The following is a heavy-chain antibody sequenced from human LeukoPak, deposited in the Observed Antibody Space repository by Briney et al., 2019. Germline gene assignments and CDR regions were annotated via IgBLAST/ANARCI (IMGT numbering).Heavy chain of an antibody. Sequence: SETLSLTCTVPGGSISSGGYYWSWIRQHPGKGLEWIGYIYYSGSTYYNPSLKSRVTISVDTSKNQFSLKLSSVTAADTAVYYCARESGGDCSGGSCYPRPYDYWGQGTLVTVSS. D-gene: IGHD2-15*01. V-gene: IGHV4-31*03. J-gene: IGHJ4*02. CDR3: ARESGGDCSGGSCYPRPYDY. CDR1: GGSISSGGYY. CDR2: IYYSGST.